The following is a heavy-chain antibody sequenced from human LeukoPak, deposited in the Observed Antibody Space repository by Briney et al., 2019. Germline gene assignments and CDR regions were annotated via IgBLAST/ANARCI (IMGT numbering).Heavy chain of an antibody. V-gene: IGHV4-39*01. CDR2: VYYRGNT. CDR1: GGSISSTTYY. Sequence: ASETLSLTCTVSGGSISSTTYYWGWIRQPPGKGLEWIGSVYYRGNTYYNPSLKSRVTISVVTSKSQFSLRLNSVTAADTSVYYCARLWSGLRPPDYWDQGTLVTVSS. CDR3: ARLWSGLRPPDY. J-gene: IGHJ4*02. D-gene: IGHD3-3*01.